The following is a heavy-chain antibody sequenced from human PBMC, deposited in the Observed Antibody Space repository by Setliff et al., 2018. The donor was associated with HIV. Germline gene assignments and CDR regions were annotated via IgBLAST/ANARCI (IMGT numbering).Heavy chain of an antibody. Sequence: ASVKVSCKSSGYTFTDYFMRWVRQAPGQGLEWMGWISPDNANTRISQRFRGSVTMTRDRSINTAYMEFSGLTSDDTAVYYCARQLSNSFDYWGQGTPVTVSS. J-gene: IGHJ4*02. CDR3: ARQLSNSFDY. V-gene: IGHV1-2*02. CDR2: ISPDNANT. D-gene: IGHD1-1*01. CDR1: GYTFTDYF.